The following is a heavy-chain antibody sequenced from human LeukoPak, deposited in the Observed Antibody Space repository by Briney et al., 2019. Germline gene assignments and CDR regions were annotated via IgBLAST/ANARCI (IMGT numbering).Heavy chain of an antibody. D-gene: IGHD3-3*01. Sequence: GGSLRLSCAVSGLTFSTYWMSWVRQAPGKGLEWVANINQDGSEKYYVDSVEGRFTVSRDNAKNSLYLQMNSLRAEDTAVYYCARDFGVDRIQYFQDWGQGTLVTVSS. V-gene: IGHV3-7*01. J-gene: IGHJ1*01. CDR3: ARDFGVDRIQYFQD. CDR2: INQDGSEK. CDR1: GLTFSTYW.